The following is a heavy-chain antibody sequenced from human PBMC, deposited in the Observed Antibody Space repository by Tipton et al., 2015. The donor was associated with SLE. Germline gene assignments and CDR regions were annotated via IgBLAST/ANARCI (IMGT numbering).Heavy chain of an antibody. CDR2: IHSSGST. CDR1: GGSINSYY. CDR3: AKGGEVYAVPHWFDP. Sequence: TLSLTCTVSGGSINSYYWSWIRQPPGKGLEWIGYIHSSGSTNYNSSLESRVTISIDTSKNQFSLKLSSVTAADTAVYYCAKGGEVYAVPHWFDPWGQGTLVTVSS. D-gene: IGHD2-8*01. V-gene: IGHV4-59*12. J-gene: IGHJ5*02.